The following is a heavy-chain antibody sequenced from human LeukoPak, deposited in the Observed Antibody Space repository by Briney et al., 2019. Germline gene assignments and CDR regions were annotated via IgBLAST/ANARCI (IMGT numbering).Heavy chain of an antibody. Sequence: PGGSLRVPCAASGFTFSTCWMHWVRQSPGKGLVWVSRINSDGTSTTYADSVKGRFTISRDNAKNTLYLQMNSLRAEDTAVYYCAATYYDSSGHKGRIDYWGQGTLVTVSS. D-gene: IGHD3-22*01. V-gene: IGHV3-74*01. CDR3: AATYYDSSGHKGRIDY. CDR2: INSDGTST. CDR1: GFTFSTCW. J-gene: IGHJ4*02.